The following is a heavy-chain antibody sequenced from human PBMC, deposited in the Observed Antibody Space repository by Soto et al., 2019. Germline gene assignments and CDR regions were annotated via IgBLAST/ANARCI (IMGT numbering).Heavy chain of an antibody. CDR3: AKDTSSIVVVVAAMDGYFQH. CDR1: GFTFSSYG. Sequence: VQLVESGGGVVQPGRSLRLSCAASGFTFSSYGMHWVRQAPGKGLEWVAVISYDGSNKYYADSVKGRFTISRDNSKNTLYLQMNSLRAEDTAVYYCAKDTSSIVVVVAAMDGYFQHWGQGTLVTVSS. J-gene: IGHJ1*01. V-gene: IGHV3-30*18. D-gene: IGHD2-15*01. CDR2: ISYDGSNK.